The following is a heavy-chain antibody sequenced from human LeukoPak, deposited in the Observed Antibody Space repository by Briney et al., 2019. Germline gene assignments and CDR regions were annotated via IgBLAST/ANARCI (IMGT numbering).Heavy chain of an antibody. V-gene: IGHV3-23*01. CDR1: GFTFSSHG. Sequence: GGSLRLSCAASGFTFSSHGMCWVRQAPGRGLEWVSSISIGGDTTYSDSVEGRFTISRDNSKNTLHLQLDSLRAEDTAIYYCAKEIRPNDCWGQGTLVTVSS. CDR3: AKEIRPNDC. D-gene: IGHD4-17*01. CDR2: ISIGGDTT. J-gene: IGHJ4*02.